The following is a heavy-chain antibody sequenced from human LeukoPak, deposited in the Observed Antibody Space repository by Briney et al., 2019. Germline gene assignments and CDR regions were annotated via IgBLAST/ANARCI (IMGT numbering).Heavy chain of an antibody. D-gene: IGHD4-17*01. J-gene: IGHJ4*02. Sequence: GGSLRLSCAASGFTFSSYAMHWVRQAPGKGLEWVAVISYDGSNKYSADSVKGRFTISRDNSKNTLYLQMNSLRAEDTAVYYCAKAQDGDYVDYWGQGTLVTVSS. CDR3: AKAQDGDYVDY. V-gene: IGHV3-30*04. CDR1: GFTFSSYA. CDR2: ISYDGSNK.